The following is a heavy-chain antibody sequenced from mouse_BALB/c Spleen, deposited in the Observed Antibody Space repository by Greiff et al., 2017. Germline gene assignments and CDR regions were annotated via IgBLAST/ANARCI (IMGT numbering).Heavy chain of an antibody. Sequence: EVMLVESGGGLVKPGGSLKLSCAASGFTFSSYAMSWVRQTPEKRLEWVASISSGGSTYYPDSVKGRFTISRDNARNILYLQMSSLRSEDTAMYYCARISYYWDYWGQGTTLTVSS. D-gene: IGHD1-1*01. CDR3: ARISYYWDY. V-gene: IGHV5-6-5*01. CDR1: GFTFSSYA. J-gene: IGHJ2*01. CDR2: ISSGGST.